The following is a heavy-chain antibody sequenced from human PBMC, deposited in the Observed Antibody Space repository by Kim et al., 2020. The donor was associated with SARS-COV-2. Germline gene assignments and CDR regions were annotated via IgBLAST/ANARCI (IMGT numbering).Heavy chain of an antibody. Sequence: RPAFQGQATISADKSISTAYLQWSSLKASDTAMYYCAKVGAMGSAWFDPWGQGTLVTVSS. V-gene: IGHV5-51*01. CDR3: AKVGAMGSAWFDP. J-gene: IGHJ5*02. D-gene: IGHD1-26*01.